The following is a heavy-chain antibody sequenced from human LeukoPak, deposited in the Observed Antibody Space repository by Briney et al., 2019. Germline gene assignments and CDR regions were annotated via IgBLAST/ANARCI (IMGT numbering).Heavy chain of an antibody. J-gene: IGHJ4*02. Sequence: PGGSLRLSCAASGFTFSSYWMHWVRQAPGKGLVWVSRINSDGSSTSYADSVKGRFTISRDNAKSTLYLQMNSLRAEDTAVYYCARVYYDGPLDYWGQGTLVTVSS. CDR3: ARVYYDGPLDY. CDR1: GFTFSSYW. D-gene: IGHD3-22*01. CDR2: INSDGSST. V-gene: IGHV3-74*01.